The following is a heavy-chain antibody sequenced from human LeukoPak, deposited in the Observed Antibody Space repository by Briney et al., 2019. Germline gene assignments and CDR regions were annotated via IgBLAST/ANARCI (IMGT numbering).Heavy chain of an antibody. J-gene: IGHJ4*02. Sequence: SQTLSLTCAVSGGSISSGGYSWSWIRQPPGKGLEWIGYIYHSGGTYYNPSLKSRVTISVDRSKNQFSLKLSSVTAADTAVYYCARGLVYGDYIYYFDYWGQGTLVTVSS. CDR3: ARGLVYGDYIYYFDY. V-gene: IGHV4-30-2*01. D-gene: IGHD4-17*01. CDR2: IYHSGGT. CDR1: GGSISSGGYS.